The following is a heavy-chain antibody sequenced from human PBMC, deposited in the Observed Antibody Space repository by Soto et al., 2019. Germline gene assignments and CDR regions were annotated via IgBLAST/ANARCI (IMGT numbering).Heavy chain of an antibody. J-gene: IGHJ4*02. CDR2: IFYSGST. D-gene: IGHD1-26*01. CDR3: ARRYGGNFDY. CDR1: GGSISNYY. V-gene: IGHV4-59*01. Sequence: ETLSLTCTVSGGSISNYYWSWIRQPPGKGLEWIGYIFYSGSTSYNPSLKSRVTISVDTSKNQFSLKLSSVTAADTAVYYCARRYGGNFDYWGQGTLVTV.